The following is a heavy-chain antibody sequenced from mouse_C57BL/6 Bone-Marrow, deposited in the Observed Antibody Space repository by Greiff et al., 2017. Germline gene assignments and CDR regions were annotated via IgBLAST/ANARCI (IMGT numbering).Heavy chain of an antibody. CDR2: IDPNSGGT. Sequence: VQLQQPGAELVKPGASVKLSCKASGYTFTSYWMHWVKQRPGRGLGWIGMIDPNSGGTKYNEKFKSKATLTVDKPSSTAYMQLSSLTSEDSAVYYWARERVYGSDDAWGQGTTLTVSS. CDR3: ARERVYGSDDA. V-gene: IGHV1-72*01. D-gene: IGHD2-2*01. J-gene: IGHJ2*01. CDR1: GYTFTSYW.